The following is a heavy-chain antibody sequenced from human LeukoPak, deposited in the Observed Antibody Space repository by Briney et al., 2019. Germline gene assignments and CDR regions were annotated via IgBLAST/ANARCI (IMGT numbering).Heavy chain of an antibody. CDR3: ARDYGDYLDY. V-gene: IGHV4-61*01. D-gene: IGHD4-17*01. Sequence: SETLSLTCTVSGGSISGSSYYWGWIRQPPGKGLEWIGYIYYSGSTNYNPSLKSRVIISVDTSKNQFSLKLSSVAAADTAVYYCARDYGDYLDYWGQGTLVTVSS. J-gene: IGHJ4*02. CDR2: IYYSGST. CDR1: GGSISGSSYY.